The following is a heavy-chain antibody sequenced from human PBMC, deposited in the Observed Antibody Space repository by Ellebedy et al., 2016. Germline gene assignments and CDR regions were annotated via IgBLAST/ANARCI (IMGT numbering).Heavy chain of an antibody. CDR1: GGSFSGYY. D-gene: IGHD6-6*01. Sequence: SETLSLXXAVYGGSFSGYYWSWIRQPPGKGLEWIGEINHSGSTNYNPSLKSRVTISVDTSKNQFSLKLSSVTAADTAVYYCARAQSNYYYGMDVWGQGTTVTVSS. CDR2: INHSGST. J-gene: IGHJ6*02. V-gene: IGHV4-34*01. CDR3: ARAQSNYYYGMDV.